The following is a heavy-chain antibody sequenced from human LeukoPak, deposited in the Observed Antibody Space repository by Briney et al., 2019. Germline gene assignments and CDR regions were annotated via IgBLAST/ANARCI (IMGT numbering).Heavy chain of an antibody. V-gene: IGHV3-23*05. CDR1: GFTFSEHS. J-gene: IGHJ5*02. CDR3: AKGGYASCFDP. D-gene: IGHD2-15*01. Sequence: PGGSLRLSCEASGFTFSEHSMSWVRQAPGKRLEWVSTIKRDGSNTYYTDSVEGRFTISRDNSKNTLYLEMNTLRAEDTAVYYCAKGGYASCFDPWGQGTQVTVSS. CDR2: IKRDGSNT.